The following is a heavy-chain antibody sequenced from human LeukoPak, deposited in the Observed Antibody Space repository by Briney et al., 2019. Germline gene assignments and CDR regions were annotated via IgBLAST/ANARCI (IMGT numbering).Heavy chain of an antibody. Sequence: ASVKVSCKASGYTFTSYYMHWVRQAPGQGLEWMGIINPSGGSTSYAQKFQGRVTMTRDMSTSTVYMELSSLRSEDTAVYYCARENSSGWLLDYWGQGTLVTVSS. J-gene: IGHJ4*02. CDR3: ARENSSGWLLDY. CDR1: GYTFTSYY. CDR2: INPSGGST. V-gene: IGHV1-46*01. D-gene: IGHD6-19*01.